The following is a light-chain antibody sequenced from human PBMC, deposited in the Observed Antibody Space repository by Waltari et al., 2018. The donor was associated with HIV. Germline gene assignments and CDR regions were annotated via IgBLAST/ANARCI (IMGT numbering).Light chain of an antibody. CDR2: GAS. CDR1: QSVSRN. V-gene: IGKV3-15*01. J-gene: IGKJ4*01. Sequence: EIVMTQSPATLSVSPGERATLSCRASQSVSRNLAWSQQKPGQAPRLLIYGASTRATGIPARFSGSGSGTEFTLTISSLQSEDFAVYYCQQYNNWPPVLLTFGGGTKVEIK. CDR3: QQYNNWPPVLLT.